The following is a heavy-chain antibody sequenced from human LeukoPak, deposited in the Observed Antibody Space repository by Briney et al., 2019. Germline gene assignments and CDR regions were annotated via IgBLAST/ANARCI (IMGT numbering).Heavy chain of an antibody. D-gene: IGHD3-22*01. CDR1: GYTFTGYY. J-gene: IGHJ4*02. V-gene: IGHV1-2*02. CDR3: ARGGNYYDSSHHY. CDR2: INPNSGGT. Sequence: ASVKVSCKASGYTFTGYYMHWVRQAPGQGLEWMGWINPNSGGTNYAQKFQGRVTMTRHTSISTAYMELSRLRSDDTAVYYCARGGNYYDSSHHYWGQGTLVTVSS.